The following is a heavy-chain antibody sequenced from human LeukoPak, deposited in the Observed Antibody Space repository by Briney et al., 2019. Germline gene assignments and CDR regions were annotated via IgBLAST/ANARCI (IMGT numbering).Heavy chain of an antibody. CDR3: ARADSSGWPSEWFDP. CDR1: GYTFTSYG. Sequence: GASVKVSCKASGYTFTSYGISWVRQAPGQGLEWMGWISPYNGNTNYAQKLQGRVTMTTDTSTSTAYMELRSLRSDDTAVYHCARADSSGWPSEWFDPWGQGTLVTVSP. J-gene: IGHJ5*02. V-gene: IGHV1-18*01. D-gene: IGHD6-19*01. CDR2: ISPYNGNT.